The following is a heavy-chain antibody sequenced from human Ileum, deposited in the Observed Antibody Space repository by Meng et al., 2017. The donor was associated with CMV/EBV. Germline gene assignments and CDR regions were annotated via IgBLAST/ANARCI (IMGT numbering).Heavy chain of an antibody. D-gene: IGHD5-12*01. Sequence: SETLSLTCAVYGGSFSGYYWSWIRQPPGKGLEWIGEINHSGSTNYNPSLKSRVTISVDTSKNQFSLKLSSVTAADTAVYYCAIGYSGYGLLDYWGQGTLVTVSS. CDR2: INHSGST. V-gene: IGHV4-34*01. J-gene: IGHJ4*02. CDR1: GGSFSGYY. CDR3: AIGYSGYGLLDY.